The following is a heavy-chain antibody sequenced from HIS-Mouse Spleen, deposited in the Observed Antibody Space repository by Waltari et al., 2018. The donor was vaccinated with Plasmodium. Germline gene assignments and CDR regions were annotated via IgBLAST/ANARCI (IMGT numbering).Heavy chain of an antibody. CDR2: NNPNSGGK. Sequence: QVQLVQSGAEVKKPGASVKVSCKASGYTFTGYYMHWVRQAPGQGLEWMVGNNPNSGGKNYGQKVQGRGTRTRDTAISTAYMELRRLRSDDTAVYYCARDLAAAGHFDYWGQGTLVTVSS. CDR1: GYTFTGYY. D-gene: IGHD6-13*01. V-gene: IGHV1-2*02. J-gene: IGHJ4*02. CDR3: ARDLAAAGHFDY.